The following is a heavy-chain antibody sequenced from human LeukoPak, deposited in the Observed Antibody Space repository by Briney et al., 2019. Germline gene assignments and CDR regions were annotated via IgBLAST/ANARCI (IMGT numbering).Heavy chain of an antibody. CDR3: ARGIATGWYDY. J-gene: IGHJ4*02. CDR1: GGSISSENW. CDR2: IYLGGSS. V-gene: IGHV4-4*02. Sequence: SETLSLTCAVSGGSISSENWWGWVRQPPGKGLEWIGEIYLGGSSNYNPSLKSRVTISEDKLKDQFSLKLSSVTAADTAVYYCARGIATGWYDYWGQGTLATVSS. D-gene: IGHD6-19*01.